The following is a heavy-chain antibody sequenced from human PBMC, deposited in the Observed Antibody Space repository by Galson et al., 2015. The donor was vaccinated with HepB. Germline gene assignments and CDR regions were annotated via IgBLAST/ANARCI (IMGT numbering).Heavy chain of an antibody. V-gene: IGHV2-26*01. CDR1: GFSLSNARMG. CDR2: IFSNDEK. J-gene: IGHJ4*02. Sequence: PALVKPTQTLTLTCTVSGFSLSNARMGVSWIRQPPGKALEWLAHIFSNDEKSYSTSLKSRLTISKDTSKSQVVLTMTNMDPVDTATYYCARIRRIVGATRGFYFDYWGQGTLVTVSS. CDR3: ARIRRIVGATRGFYFDY. D-gene: IGHD1-26*01.